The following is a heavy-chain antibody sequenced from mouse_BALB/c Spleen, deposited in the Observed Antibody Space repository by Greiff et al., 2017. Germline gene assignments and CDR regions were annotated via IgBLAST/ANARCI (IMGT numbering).Heavy chain of an antibody. CDR2: ILPGSGST. Sequence: IQLQQSGAELMKPGASVKISCKATGYTFSSYWIEWVKQRPGHGLEWIGEILPGSGSTNYNEKFKGKATFTADTSSNTAYMQLSSLTSEDSAVYYCARWVRQNYYAMDYWGQGTSVTVSS. CDR1: GYTFSSYW. J-gene: IGHJ4*01. D-gene: IGHD2-14*01. V-gene: IGHV1-9*01. CDR3: ARWVRQNYYAMDY.